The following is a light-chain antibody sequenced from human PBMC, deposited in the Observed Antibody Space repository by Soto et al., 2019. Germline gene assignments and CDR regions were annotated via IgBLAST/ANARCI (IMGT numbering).Light chain of an antibody. CDR1: QSVSSIY. V-gene: IGKV3-20*01. CDR3: QQYGDSPRT. Sequence: EIVLTQSPASLSLSPGERATLSCRASQSVSSIYLAWYQQKPGQAPSLLIYATSSRATGIPDRFSGSGSGTDFSLTISRLEPEDFAVYYCQQYGDSPRTFGQGTRLEIK. CDR2: ATS. J-gene: IGKJ5*01.